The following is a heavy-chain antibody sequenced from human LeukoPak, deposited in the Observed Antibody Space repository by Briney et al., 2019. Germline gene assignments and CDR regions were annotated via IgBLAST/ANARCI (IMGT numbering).Heavy chain of an antibody. CDR1: GFSFSSYS. J-gene: IGHJ3*02. Sequence: GGSLRLSCAASGFSFSSYSMNWVRQAPGKGLEYVSYISSGSGTIYYADSVQGRFTISRDNAKNSLYLQMNSLSAEDTAVYYCARAQKYSYDAFDIWGQGTMVTVSS. CDR3: ARAQKYSYDAFDI. D-gene: IGHD4-11*01. V-gene: IGHV3-48*04. CDR2: ISSGSGTI.